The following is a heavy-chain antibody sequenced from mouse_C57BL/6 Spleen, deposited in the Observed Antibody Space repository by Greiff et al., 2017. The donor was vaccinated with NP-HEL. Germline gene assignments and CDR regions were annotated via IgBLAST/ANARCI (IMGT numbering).Heavy chain of an antibody. D-gene: IGHD2-5*01. CDR2: IDPENGDT. CDR1: GFNIKDDY. V-gene: IGHV14-4*01. CDR3: TTRYSNYVAY. Sequence: VQLQQSGAELVRPGASVKLSCTASGFNIKDDYMHWVKQRPEQGLEWIGWIDPENGDTEYASKFQGKATITADTSSNTAYLQLSSLTSEDTAVYYCTTRYSNYVAYWGQGTLVTVSA. J-gene: IGHJ3*01.